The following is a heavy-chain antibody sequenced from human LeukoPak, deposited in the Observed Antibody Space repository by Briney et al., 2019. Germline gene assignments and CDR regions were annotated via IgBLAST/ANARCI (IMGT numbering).Heavy chain of an antibody. D-gene: IGHD4-17*01. CDR2: NSGSGGST. Sequence: PGGSLRPSCAASGFTFSSYAMSWVRQAPGKGLEWVSANSGSGGSTYYADSVKGRFTISRDNSKNTLYLQMNSLRAEDTAVYYCAKDLDYGENWFDPWGQGTLVTVSS. J-gene: IGHJ5*02. CDR3: AKDLDYGENWFDP. V-gene: IGHV3-23*01. CDR1: GFTFSSYA.